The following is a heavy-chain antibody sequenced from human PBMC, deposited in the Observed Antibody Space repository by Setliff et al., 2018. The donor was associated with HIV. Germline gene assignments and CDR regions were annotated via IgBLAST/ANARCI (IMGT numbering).Heavy chain of an antibody. D-gene: IGHD3-22*01. CDR3: ARYRYYYDSSGYGRWFDP. Sequence: PSETLSLTCTVSGGSISSRSYYWGWIRQPPGKGLEWIGNIYYSGSTYYNPSLKSRVTISVDTSENQFSLRLNSVTAADTAVYYCARYRYYYDSSGYGRWFDPWGQGTLVTVSS. CDR2: IYYSGST. J-gene: IGHJ5*02. CDR1: GGSISSRSYY. V-gene: IGHV4-39*01.